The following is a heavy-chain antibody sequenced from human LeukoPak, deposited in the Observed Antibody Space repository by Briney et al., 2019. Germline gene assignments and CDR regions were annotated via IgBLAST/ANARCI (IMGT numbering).Heavy chain of an antibody. CDR3: YYEGY. Sequence: PGGSLRLSCAASGNYWMHWVRQAPGKGLVWVSRINSDGSSTSYADSVKGRFTISRDNAKNTLYLQVNGLRGDDTAVYYCYYEGYWGQGTLVTVSS. V-gene: IGHV3-74*01. CDR2: INSDGSST. CDR1: GNYW. D-gene: IGHD3-22*01. J-gene: IGHJ4*02.